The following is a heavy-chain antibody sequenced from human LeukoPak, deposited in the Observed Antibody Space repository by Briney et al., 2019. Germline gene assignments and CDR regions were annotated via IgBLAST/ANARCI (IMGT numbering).Heavy chain of an antibody. V-gene: IGHV4-34*01. CDR3: ARVKGPDGYNFRYFDY. J-gene: IGHJ4*02. D-gene: IGHD5-24*01. CDR1: GGSFSGYY. CDR2: INHSGST. Sequence: SETLSLTCAVYGGSFSGYYWSWIRQPPGKGLEWIGEINHSGSTNYNPSLKSRVTISVDTSKNQFSLKLSSVTAADTAVYYCARVKGPDGYNFRYFDYWGQGALVTVSS.